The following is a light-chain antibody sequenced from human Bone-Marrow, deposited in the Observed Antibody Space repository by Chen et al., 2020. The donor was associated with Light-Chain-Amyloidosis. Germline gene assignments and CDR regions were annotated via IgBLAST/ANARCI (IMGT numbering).Light chain of an antibody. CDR3: SSFTSSTTWV. CDR2: EVS. CDR1: SSDVGSYNS. J-gene: IGLJ3*02. Sequence: QSALTHPASLPGSPCPSITLSCTGTSSDVGSYNSVSWYQHHPGKAPKLMICEVSNRPSGVSDRCSGSKSGNTASLTISGRQAEDEADYYCSSFTSSTTWVFGGGTKLTVL. V-gene: IGLV2-14*01.